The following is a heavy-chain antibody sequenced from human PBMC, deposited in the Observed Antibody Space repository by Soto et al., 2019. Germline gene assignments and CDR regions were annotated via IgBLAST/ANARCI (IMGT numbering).Heavy chain of an antibody. CDR3: ARRKERSGPCYLDL. CDR1: GFTFITYD. CDR2: MNPNNGNA. V-gene: IGHV1-8*01. D-gene: IGHD2-2*01. J-gene: IGHJ5*02. Sequence: GASVKVSCQASGFTFITYDLRSLRHAAGQGLEWMGWMNPNNGNAGFAQKFRGRINMTRNTSISTAYLELSSLRSDDSAVYFCARRKERSGPCYLDLWGQGTQVTSPQ.